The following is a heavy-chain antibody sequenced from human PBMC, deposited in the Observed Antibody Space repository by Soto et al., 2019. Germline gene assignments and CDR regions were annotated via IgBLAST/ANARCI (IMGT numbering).Heavy chain of an antibody. Sequence: GGSLRLSCAVSGFTLSSYTMNWVRQAPGKGLEWVSSISSSSSYIYYAESVKGRFTISRDNAKNSLYLQMNSLRAEDTAVYYCATDYYGSGSYYNVANYFEPWGQGTLVTVSS. J-gene: IGHJ5*02. V-gene: IGHV3-21*01. CDR1: GFTLSSYT. D-gene: IGHD3-10*01. CDR2: ISSSSSYI. CDR3: ATDYYGSGSYYNVANYFEP.